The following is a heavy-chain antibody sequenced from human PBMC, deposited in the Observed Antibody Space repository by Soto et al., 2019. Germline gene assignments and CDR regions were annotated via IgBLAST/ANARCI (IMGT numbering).Heavy chain of an antibody. CDR3: AREGAATANYGMDV. D-gene: IGHD2-15*01. CDR2: VNPNSGGT. V-gene: IGHV1-2*04. J-gene: IGHJ6*02. Sequence: ASVKVSCKDSGYTFTDYYIHWVRQAPGQGLEWMGWVNPNSGGTNYAQKFQGWVTMTRDTSISTVYMELSSLKSDDMAVYYCAREGAATANYGMDVWGQGTTVTVSS. CDR1: GYTFTDYY.